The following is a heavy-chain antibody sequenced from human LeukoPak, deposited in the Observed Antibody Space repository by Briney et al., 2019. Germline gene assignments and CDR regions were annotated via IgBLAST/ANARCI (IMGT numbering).Heavy chain of an antibody. CDR1: GGSVSSYY. CDR2: INHSGST. Sequence: SETLSLTCTVSGGSVSSYYWSWIRQPPGKGLEWIGEINHSGSTNYNPSLKSRVTISVDTSKNQFSLKLSSVTAADTAVYYCARIPAALPVDDYWGQGTLVTVSS. J-gene: IGHJ4*02. V-gene: IGHV4-34*01. D-gene: IGHD2-2*01. CDR3: ARIPAALPVDDY.